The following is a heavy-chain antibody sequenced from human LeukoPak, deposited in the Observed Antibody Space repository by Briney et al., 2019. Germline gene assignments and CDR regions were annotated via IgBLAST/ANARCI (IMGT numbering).Heavy chain of an antibody. Sequence: GRSLRLSCAASGFTFSSYVMHWVRQAPGKGLEWVAIISYDGSNEYYADSVKGRFTISRDNSKNTLYLQMNSLRAADTALYYCAKTSLSDASGHYYMDVWGKGTTVTVSS. CDR2: ISYDGSNE. D-gene: IGHD3-3*01. CDR1: GFTFSSYV. J-gene: IGHJ6*03. V-gene: IGHV3-30*04. CDR3: AKTSLSDASGHYYMDV.